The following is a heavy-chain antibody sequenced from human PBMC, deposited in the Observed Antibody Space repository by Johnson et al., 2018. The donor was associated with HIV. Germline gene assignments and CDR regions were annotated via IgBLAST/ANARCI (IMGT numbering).Heavy chain of an antibody. Sequence: QVQLVESGGGVVQPGRSLRLSCTSALSFSGYAMHWVRQAPGKGLEWVAVISYDGNIKYYADSVKGRFTISRDNSKNTLYLQMNSLRAEDTAVYYCAKGRDSSGFGAFDIWGQGTMVTVSS. CDR2: ISYDGNIK. D-gene: IGHD3-22*01. CDR3: AKGRDSSGFGAFDI. J-gene: IGHJ3*02. CDR1: ALSFSGYA. V-gene: IGHV3-30-3*02.